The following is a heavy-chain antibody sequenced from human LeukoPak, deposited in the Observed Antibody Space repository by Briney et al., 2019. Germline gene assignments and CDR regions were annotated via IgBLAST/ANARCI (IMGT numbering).Heavy chain of an antibody. J-gene: IGHJ4*02. V-gene: IGHV3-48*01. CDR1: EFTFSTYN. Sequence: GGSLRLSCAASEFTFSTYNMNWVRQAPGKGLEWVSYISSACSAIYYADSVKGRFTISRDNAKNSLYLQMNSLRAEDTAAYYCARQEYSSSGGAIDYWGQGTLVTVSS. D-gene: IGHD6-6*01. CDR3: ARQEYSSSGGAIDY. CDR2: ISSACSAI.